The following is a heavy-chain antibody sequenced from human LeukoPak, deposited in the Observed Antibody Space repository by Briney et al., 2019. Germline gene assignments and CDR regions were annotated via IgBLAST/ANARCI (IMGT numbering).Heavy chain of an antibody. CDR1: GGSFSGYY. J-gene: IGHJ4*02. Sequence: PSETLSLTCAVYGGSFSGYYWSWIRQPPGKGLEWIGEINHSGSTNYNPSLKSRVTISVDTSKNQFSLKLSSVTAADTAMYYCARAGFTNGSPFDYWGQGTLVTVSS. CDR2: INHSGST. D-gene: IGHD1-1*01. V-gene: IGHV4-34*01. CDR3: ARAGFTNGSPFDY.